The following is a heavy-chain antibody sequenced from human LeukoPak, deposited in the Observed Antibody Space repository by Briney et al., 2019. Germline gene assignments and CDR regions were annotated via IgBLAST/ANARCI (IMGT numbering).Heavy chain of an antibody. J-gene: IGHJ6*03. D-gene: IGHD3-22*01. CDR2: IYITGTT. Sequence: NPAETLSLTCTVSGGSTINYYWSWIRQSAGKGLEWVGRIYITGTTDYNPSLKSRLTMSIDTSKNQFSLNLRSVTAADTAVYYCARLKFYDSTGYNRGYYMDVWGKGLTVTVSS. V-gene: IGHV4-4*07. CDR1: GGSTINYY. CDR3: ARLKFYDSTGYNRGYYMDV.